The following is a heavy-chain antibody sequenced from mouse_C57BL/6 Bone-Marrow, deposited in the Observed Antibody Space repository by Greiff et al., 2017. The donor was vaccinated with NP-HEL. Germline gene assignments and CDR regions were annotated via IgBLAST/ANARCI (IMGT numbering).Heavy chain of an antibody. D-gene: IGHD1-1*02. Sequence: EVQLQQSGAELVRPGASVKLSCTASGFTIKDDYMHWVKQRPEQGLEWIGWIDPENVGTEYASKFQGKATITADTSSNTAYLQLSSLTSEDTAVYYCATSGGSRDFEYGGQGTTLTVSS. J-gene: IGHJ2*01. CDR1: GFTIKDDY. CDR2: IDPENVGT. CDR3: ATSGGSRDFEY. V-gene: IGHV14-4*01.